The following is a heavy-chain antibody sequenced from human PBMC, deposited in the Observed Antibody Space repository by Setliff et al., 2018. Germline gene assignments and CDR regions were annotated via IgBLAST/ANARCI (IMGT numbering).Heavy chain of an antibody. CDR1: GFTFSNHW. D-gene: IGHD3-10*01. CDR3: ARPGRSNYWDSFDY. Sequence: GGSLRLSCAASGFTFSNHWMTWVRQAPGKGLEWVANIKQDGSDKYYVGSVKGRFTISRDNAKNSLYLQMNSLRADDTAVYYCARPGRSNYWDSFDYWGQGILVTVSS. V-gene: IGHV3-7*01. J-gene: IGHJ4*02. CDR2: IKQDGSDK.